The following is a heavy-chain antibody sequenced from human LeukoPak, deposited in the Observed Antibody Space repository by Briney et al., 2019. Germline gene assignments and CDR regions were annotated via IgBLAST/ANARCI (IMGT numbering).Heavy chain of an antibody. J-gene: IGHJ5*02. D-gene: IGHD5-18*01. CDR3: ARQGRGYSYGYLGNWFDP. Sequence: SETLSLTCAVYGGSFSGYYWGWIRQPPGKGLEWIGSIYYSGSTYYNPSLKSRVTISVDTSKNQFSLKLSSVTAADTAVYYCARQGRGYSYGYLGNWFDPWGQGTLVTVSS. V-gene: IGHV4-39*01. CDR1: GGSFSGYY. CDR2: IYYSGST.